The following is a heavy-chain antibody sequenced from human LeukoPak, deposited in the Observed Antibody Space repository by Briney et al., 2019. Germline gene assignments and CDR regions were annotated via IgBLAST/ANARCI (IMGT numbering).Heavy chain of an antibody. D-gene: IGHD3-10*01. Sequence: GGSLRLSCAVSGFSFDNYDMHWVRQISGEGLEWVAAIGTGGDTYYRDSVKGRFTISRGNAKDSLYLQMNSLRVGDTAVYYCVRDYGPGGFGPWGQGALVTVSS. J-gene: IGHJ5*02. CDR2: IGTGGDT. V-gene: IGHV3-13*01. CDR3: VRDYGPGGFGP. CDR1: GFSFDNYD.